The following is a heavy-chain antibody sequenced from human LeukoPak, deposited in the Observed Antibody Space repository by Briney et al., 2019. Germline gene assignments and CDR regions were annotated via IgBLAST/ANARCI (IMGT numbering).Heavy chain of an antibody. D-gene: IGHD1-26*01. CDR2: ISWNSGSI. J-gene: IGHJ4*02. V-gene: IGHV3-9*01. CDR3: AKDKGSVSYYYVDY. CDR1: GFTFDDYA. Sequence: GRSLRLSCAASGFTFDDYAMHWVRQAPGKGLEWVSGISWNSGSIGYADSVKGRFTISRDNAKNSLYLQMNSLRAEDTALYYCAKDKGSVSYYYVDYYGQGTLITVS.